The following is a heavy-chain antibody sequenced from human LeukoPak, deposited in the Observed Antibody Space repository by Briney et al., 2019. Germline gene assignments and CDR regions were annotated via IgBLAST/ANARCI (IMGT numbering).Heavy chain of an antibody. CDR2: LYYGGTT. J-gene: IGHJ5*02. D-gene: IGHD6-13*01. CDR3: ARRINFAGFDP. CDR1: GGSVNTNNYY. Sequence: SETLSLTCTVSGGSVNTNNYYWGWIRQPPGMGLEWIGSLYYGGTTYYNPSLKSRVTISVDTSNNHFSLELSSVTAADTAVYYCARRINFAGFDPWGQGTLVTVSS. V-gene: IGHV4-39*02.